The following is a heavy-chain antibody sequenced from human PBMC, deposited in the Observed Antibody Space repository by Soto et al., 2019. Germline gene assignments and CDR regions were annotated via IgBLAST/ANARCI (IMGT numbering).Heavy chain of an antibody. D-gene: IGHD5-18*01. J-gene: IGHJ6*02. CDR1: GFTFSSYG. CDR3: ARIYSYGHYGMDV. CDR2: IWYDGSNK. V-gene: IGHV3-33*01. Sequence: QVQLVESGGGVVQPGRSLRLSCAASGFTFSSYGMHWVRQAPGKGLEWVAVIWYDGSNKYYADSVKGRFTISRDNSKNPLYLQMSSLRAEDTAVYYCARIYSYGHYGMDVWGQGTTVTVSS.